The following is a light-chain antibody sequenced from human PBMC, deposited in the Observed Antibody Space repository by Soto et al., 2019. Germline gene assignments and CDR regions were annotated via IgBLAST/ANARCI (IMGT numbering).Light chain of an antibody. CDR1: QSVSSY. J-gene: IGKJ3*01. Sequence: EIVLTQSPATLSLSPGERATLSCRASQSVSSYLAWYQQKPGQAPRLLIYDASNRATVIPARFSGSGSGTDLTLTISSLEPEDFAVYYCQQRSNWPPTFGPGTKVDIK. V-gene: IGKV3-11*01. CDR2: DAS. CDR3: QQRSNWPPT.